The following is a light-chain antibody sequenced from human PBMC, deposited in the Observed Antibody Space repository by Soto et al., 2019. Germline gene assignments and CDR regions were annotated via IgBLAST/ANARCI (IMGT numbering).Light chain of an antibody. CDR2: SHS. CDR1: SSNIGANT. Sequence: ALTQPPSASGTPGQRVAFSCSGSSSNIGANTVNWYQQLPGAAPKLLIYSHSQRPSGVPDRFSGSKSGTSASLAISGLQSDDEADYYCAAWDDSLNAYVFGTGTKVTVL. V-gene: IGLV1-44*01. J-gene: IGLJ1*01. CDR3: AAWDDSLNAYV.